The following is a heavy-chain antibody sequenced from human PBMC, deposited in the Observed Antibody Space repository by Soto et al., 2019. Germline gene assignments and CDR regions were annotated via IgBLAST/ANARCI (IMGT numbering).Heavy chain of an antibody. D-gene: IGHD6-6*01. CDR3: AKDLWPRGYSSSSRLGWFDP. CDR2: ISGSGANT. CDR1: GFTFSSYA. V-gene: IGHV3-23*01. J-gene: IGHJ5*02. Sequence: PGGSLRLSCAASGFTFSSYAMTWVRQPPGKGLEWVSAISGSGANTYYADFVKGRFTISRDNSKNTLYLQMNSLRAEDTAVYYCAKDLWPRGYSSSSRLGWFDPWGQGTLVTVSS.